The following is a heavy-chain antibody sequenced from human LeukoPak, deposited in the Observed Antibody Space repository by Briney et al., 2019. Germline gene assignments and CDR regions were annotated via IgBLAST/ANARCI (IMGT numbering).Heavy chain of an antibody. CDR1: GGSISSSSYY. Sequence: PSETLSLTCTISGGSISSSSYYWGWIRQPPGKGLEWIGSIYYSGSTYYNPSLKSRVTISVDTSKNQFSLKLSSVTAADTAVYYCARQNYYDSSGAPDCLDYWGQGTLVTVSS. D-gene: IGHD3-22*01. J-gene: IGHJ4*02. CDR2: IYYSGST. V-gene: IGHV4-39*01. CDR3: ARQNYYDSSGAPDCLDY.